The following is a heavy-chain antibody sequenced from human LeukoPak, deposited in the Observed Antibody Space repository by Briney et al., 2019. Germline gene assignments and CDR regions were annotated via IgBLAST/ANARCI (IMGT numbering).Heavy chain of an antibody. V-gene: IGHV1-8*01. Sequence: ASVKVSCKASGYTFTSYDINWVRQATGQGLEWMGWMSPKSGNTAYAQKFQGRVTMTRNTSISTANMELSSLRSEDTAVYFCARPYYSSGFFEGDWYFDLWGRGTLLTVSS. CDR3: ARPYYSSGFFEGDWYFDL. CDR1: GYTFTSYD. J-gene: IGHJ2*01. D-gene: IGHD6-19*01. CDR2: MSPKSGNT.